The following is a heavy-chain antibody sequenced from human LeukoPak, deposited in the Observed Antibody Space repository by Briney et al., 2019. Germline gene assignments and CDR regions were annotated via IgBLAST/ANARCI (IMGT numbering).Heavy chain of an antibody. D-gene: IGHD2-15*01. CDR3: AKEPSSYPYCSGGSCYFDY. J-gene: IGHJ4*02. CDR1: GFTFSSYA. V-gene: IGHV3-23*01. Sequence: GGSLRLSCAASGFTFSSYAMSWVRQAPGKGLEWVSVISGSGGSTYYADSVKGRFTISRDNSKNTLYLQMNSLRAEDTAVYYCAKEPSSYPYCSGGSCYFDYWGQGTLVTVSS. CDR2: ISGSGGST.